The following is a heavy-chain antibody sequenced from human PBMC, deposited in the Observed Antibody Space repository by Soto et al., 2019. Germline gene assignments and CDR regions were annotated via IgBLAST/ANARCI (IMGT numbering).Heavy chain of an antibody. D-gene: IGHD2-15*01. V-gene: IGHV3-23*01. J-gene: IGHJ4*02. CDR1: GFTFSSYA. Sequence: PGGSLRLSCAASGFTFSSYAMSWVRQAPGKGLEWVSAISGSGGSTYYADSVKGRFTISRDNSKNTLYLQMNSLRAEDTAVYYCAKTKKYCSGGSCYFDYWGQGTLVTVSS. CDR2: ISGSGGST. CDR3: AKTKKYCSGGSCYFDY.